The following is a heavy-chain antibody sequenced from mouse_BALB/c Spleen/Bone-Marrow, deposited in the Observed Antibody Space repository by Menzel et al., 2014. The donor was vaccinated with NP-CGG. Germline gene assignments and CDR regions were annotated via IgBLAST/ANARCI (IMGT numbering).Heavy chain of an antibody. D-gene: IGHD1-2*01. Sequence: QVQLKESGAELMKPGASVKISCKATGYTFSSYWIEWVKQRPGHGLEWIGEILPGNGNTNSNEKFKGKATFTADTSSNTAYMQLSSLTSEDSAVYFCARVPHSLLRPYYFAYWGQGTTLTVSS. V-gene: IGHV1-9*01. CDR2: ILPGNGNT. CDR1: GYTFSSYW. J-gene: IGHJ2*01. CDR3: ARVPHSLLRPYYFAY.